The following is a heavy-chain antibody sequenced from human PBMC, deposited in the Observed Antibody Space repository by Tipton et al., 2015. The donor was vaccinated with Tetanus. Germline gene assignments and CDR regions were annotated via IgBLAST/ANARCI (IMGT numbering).Heavy chain of an antibody. D-gene: IGHD1-20*01. CDR2: INPIGGST. Sequence: QSGPEVKKPGASVKVSCKASGYTLTSYHMHWVRQAPGQGLEWMGIINPIGGSTSYAQKFQGRITMTGATSTSTVYMGLNSLRSEDPAVYSGGRAGGGGRRINGPAGIDYWGQGTLVTVSS. J-gene: IGHJ4*02. CDR3: GRAGGGGRRINGPAGIDY. V-gene: IGHV1-46*01. CDR1: GYTLTSYH.